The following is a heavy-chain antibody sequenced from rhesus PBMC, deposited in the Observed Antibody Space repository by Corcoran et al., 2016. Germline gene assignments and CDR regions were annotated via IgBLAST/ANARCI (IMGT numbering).Heavy chain of an antibody. D-gene: IGHD4-29*01. Sequence: QVQLQESGPGLVKPSETLSLTCAVSGYSISSGYGWGWMRQPPGKGLEWIGQIYGGSGSTYYNPSLKSRVTISKDTSKNQFSLKLSSVTAADTAVYYCARVSAVENYFDYWGQGVLGTVSS. CDR3: ARVSAVENYFDY. CDR1: GYSISSGYG. V-gene: IGHV4-127*01. CDR2: IYGGSGST. J-gene: IGHJ4*01.